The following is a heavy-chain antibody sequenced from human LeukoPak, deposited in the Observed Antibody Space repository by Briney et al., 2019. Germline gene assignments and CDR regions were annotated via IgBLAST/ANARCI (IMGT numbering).Heavy chain of an antibody. V-gene: IGHV4-4*02. J-gene: IGHJ3*02. D-gene: IGHD3-22*01. CDR2: IHHSGSS. CDR3: ARDQVDYYDSSGTDAFDI. CDR1: GDSVSGSFW. Sequence: SETLSLTCAVSGDSVSGSFWWSWVRQPPHKGLEWIGEIHHSGSSNYNPSLESRVTMSVDTSKNQFSLKLSSVTAADTAVYYCARDQVDYYDSSGTDAFDIWGQGTMVTVSS.